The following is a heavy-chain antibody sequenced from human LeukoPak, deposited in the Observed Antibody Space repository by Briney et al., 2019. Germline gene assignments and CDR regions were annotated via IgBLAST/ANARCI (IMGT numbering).Heavy chain of an antibody. J-gene: IGHJ5*02. V-gene: IGHV1-18*01. CDR2: ISAYNGNT. CDR1: GYTFTSYG. Sequence: ASVKVSCKASGYTFTSYGISWVRQAPGQGLEWMGWISAYNGNTNYAQKLQGRVTMTTDTSTSTAYMELRSLRSDDTAVYYCAREPTMVRGDLYNWFDPWGQGTLVTVSS. CDR3: AREPTMVRGDLYNWFDP. D-gene: IGHD3-10*01.